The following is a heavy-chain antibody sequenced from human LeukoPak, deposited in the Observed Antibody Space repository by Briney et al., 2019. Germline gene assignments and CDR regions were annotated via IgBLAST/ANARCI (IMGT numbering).Heavy chain of an antibody. CDR2: IYYSGST. J-gene: IGHJ5*02. CDR1: GGSISSYY. V-gene: IGHV4-59*01. CDR3: ARERRSLQFGGNWFDP. Sequence: PSETLSLTCTVSGGSISSYYCSWIRQPPGKGLEWIGYIYYSGSTNYNPSLKSRVTISVDTSKNQFSLKLSSVTAADTAVYYCARERRSLQFGGNWFDPWGQGTLVTVSS. D-gene: IGHD5-24*01.